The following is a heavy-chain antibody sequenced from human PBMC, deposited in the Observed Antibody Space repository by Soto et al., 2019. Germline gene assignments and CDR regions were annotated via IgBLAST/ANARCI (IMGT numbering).Heavy chain of an antibody. V-gene: IGHV4-30-2*01. CDR2: IYHSGST. J-gene: IGHJ4*02. CDR3: ARGQVVAAQH. Sequence: SETLSLTCAVSGGSISSGGYSWSWIRQPPGKVLEWIGYIYHSGSTYYNPSLKSRVTISVDRSKNQFSLKLSSVTAADTAVYYCARGQVVAAQHWGQGTLVTVSS. CDR1: GGSISSGGYS. D-gene: IGHD2-15*01.